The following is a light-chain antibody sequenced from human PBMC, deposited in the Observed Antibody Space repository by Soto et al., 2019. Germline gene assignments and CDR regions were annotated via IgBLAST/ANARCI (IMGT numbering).Light chain of an antibody. J-gene: IGKJ4*01. CDR3: QQYNNWPPLT. CDR1: QSVSNN. CDR2: DAS. Sequence: EIVMTHSPATLSVSPWEIATLSCRASQSVSNNLAWYQQKPGQAPRLLIYDASTRATGIPARFSGSGSGTESTLTISSLQSEDFAVYYCQQYNNWPPLTFGGGTKVDIK. V-gene: IGKV3-15*01.